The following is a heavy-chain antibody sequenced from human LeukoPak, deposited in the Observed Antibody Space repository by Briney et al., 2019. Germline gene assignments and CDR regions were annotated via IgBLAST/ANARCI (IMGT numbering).Heavy chain of an antibody. CDR1: GGSFSDYF. Sequence: SETLSLTCAVYGGSFSDYFWSWIRQPPGKGLEWIGEINHSGSTNYNPSLKSRVTISVDTSKNQFSLKLSSVTAADTAVYYCASGYSSGWHTFDYWGQGTLVTVSS. D-gene: IGHD6-19*01. V-gene: IGHV4-34*01. J-gene: IGHJ4*02. CDR2: INHSGST. CDR3: ASGYSSGWHTFDY.